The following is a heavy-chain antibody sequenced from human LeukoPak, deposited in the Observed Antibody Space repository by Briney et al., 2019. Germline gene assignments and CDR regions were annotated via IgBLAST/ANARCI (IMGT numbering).Heavy chain of an antibody. CDR2: IKEDGTVK. D-gene: IGHD1-26*01. CDR1: RSSFSSFW. J-gene: IGHJ4*02. Sequence: GGSLRLSCATSRSSFSSFWMSWVRQAPGKGLEWVGTIKEDGTVKLYVDSVKGRFTISRDKAGNSLSFQINNLGTKDTAAYYGAGGEGWDIDYWGQGTLVTVSS. V-gene: IGHV3-7*04. CDR3: AGGEGWDIDY.